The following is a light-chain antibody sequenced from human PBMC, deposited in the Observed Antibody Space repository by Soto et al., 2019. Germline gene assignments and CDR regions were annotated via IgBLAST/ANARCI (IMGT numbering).Light chain of an antibody. J-gene: IGKJ4*01. CDR3: QQRSNWPPLT. V-gene: IGKV3-11*01. CDR1: QSVSSY. Sequence: EIVLTQSPATLSLSPGERATLSCRASQSVSSYLAWYQQKPGQAPRLLIYDASNRATGLPARFSGSGSGTDFPLTISSREHEDFAVYYCQQRSNWPPLTFGGGTKVEIK. CDR2: DAS.